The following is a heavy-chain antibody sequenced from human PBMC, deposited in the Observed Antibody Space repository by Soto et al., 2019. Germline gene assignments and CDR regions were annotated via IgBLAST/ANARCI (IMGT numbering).Heavy chain of an antibody. D-gene: IGHD4-17*01. CDR1: GGSISSGDYY. CDR3: ARDGAVTGLCAFDI. J-gene: IGHJ3*02. V-gene: IGHV4-30-4*01. Sequence: QVQLQESGPGLVKPSQTLSLTCTVSGGSISSGDYYWSWIRQPPGKGLEWIGYIYYSGSTFYNPSLQSRVTISVDTSKNQFSLKLSSVTAADTAVYYCARDGAVTGLCAFDIWGQGTMVTVSS. CDR2: IYYSGST.